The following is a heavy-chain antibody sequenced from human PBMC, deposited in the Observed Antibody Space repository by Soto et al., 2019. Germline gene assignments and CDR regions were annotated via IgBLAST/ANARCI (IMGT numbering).Heavy chain of an antibody. CDR1: GGTFSSYA. D-gene: IGHD5-12*01. V-gene: IGHV1-69*06. CDR2: IIPIFGTA. CDR3: ARDQGEYSGSAPYYYCGMDG. J-gene: IGHJ6*02. Sequence: GASVKVSCKASGGTFSSYAISWVRQAPGQGLEWMGGIIPIFGTANYAQKFQGRVTITADKSTSTAYMELSSLRSEDTAVSYCARDQGEYSGSAPYYYCGMDGWGQGTTVTVSS.